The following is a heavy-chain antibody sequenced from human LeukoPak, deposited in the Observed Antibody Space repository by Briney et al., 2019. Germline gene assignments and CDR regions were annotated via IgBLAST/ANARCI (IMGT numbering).Heavy chain of an antibody. V-gene: IGHV1-2*02. CDR1: GYTFTGYY. J-gene: IGHJ4*02. CDR2: INHNRGGT. Sequence: RASVTLSCAASGYTFTGYYMHWVRQAPGQGLEWMGWINHNRGGTNYAQHLQGRVTMTRDTYNNTSYMQMTRLRADDTAVYYCAKVPYYHGSGYFDLWGQGTLVTVPS. D-gene: IGHD3-10*01. CDR3: AKVPYYHGSGYFDL.